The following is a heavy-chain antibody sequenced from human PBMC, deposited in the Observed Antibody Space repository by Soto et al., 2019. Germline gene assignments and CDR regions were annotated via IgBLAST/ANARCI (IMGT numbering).Heavy chain of an antibody. J-gene: IGHJ4*02. V-gene: IGHV1-58*01. Sequence: GASVKVSCKASGFTFTSSAVQWVRQARGQRLEWIGWIVVGSGNTNYAQKFQERVTITRDMSTSTDYMELSSLRSEDTAVYYCAAPIGTTWNLDYWGQGTLVTVSS. CDR1: GFTFTSSA. CDR3: AAPIGTTWNLDY. CDR2: IVVGSGNT. D-gene: IGHD1-1*01.